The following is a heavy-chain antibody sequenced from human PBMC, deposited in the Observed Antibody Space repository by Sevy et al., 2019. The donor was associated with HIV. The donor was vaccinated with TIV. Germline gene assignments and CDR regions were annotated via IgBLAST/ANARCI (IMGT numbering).Heavy chain of an antibody. CDR1: GFTFDDYA. V-gene: IGHV3-9*01. J-gene: IGHJ6*03. CDR3: AKEFAGSYYFYYMDV. CDR2: ISWNSGNI. Sequence: GGSLRLSCAASGFTFDDYAMHWVRQAPGKGLEWVSGISWNSGNIGYTGSVKGRFTISRDNAKNSLYLQMNSLRPEDTALYHCAKEFAGSYYFYYMDVWGKGTTVTVSS. D-gene: IGHD6-13*01.